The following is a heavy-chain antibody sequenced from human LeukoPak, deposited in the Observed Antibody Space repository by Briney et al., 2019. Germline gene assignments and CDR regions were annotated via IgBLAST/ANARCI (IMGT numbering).Heavy chain of an antibody. CDR2: ISSSSSYI. Sequence: GGSLRLSCAASGFTFDDYGMSWVRQAPGKGLEWVSSISSSSSYIYYADSVKGRFTISRDNAKNSLYLQMNSLRAEDTAVYYCARGGNSDFWSGYLTNNWFDPWGQGTLVTVSS. J-gene: IGHJ5*02. V-gene: IGHV3-21*01. CDR1: GFTFDDYG. CDR3: ARGGNSDFWSGYLTNNWFDP. D-gene: IGHD3-3*01.